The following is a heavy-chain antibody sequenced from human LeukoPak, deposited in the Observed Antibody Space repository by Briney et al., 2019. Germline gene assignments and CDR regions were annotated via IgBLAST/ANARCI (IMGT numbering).Heavy chain of an antibody. J-gene: IGHJ4*02. V-gene: IGHV3-30-3*01. D-gene: IGHD3-22*01. CDR2: ISYDGSNK. Sequence: GRSLRLSCAASGFTFSSYAMHWVRQAPGKGLEWVAVISYDGSNKYYADSVKGRFTISRDNSKNTLYLQMNSLRAEDTAMYYCARESSGYYLDYWGQGTLVTVSS. CDR3: ARESSGYYLDY. CDR1: GFTFSSYA.